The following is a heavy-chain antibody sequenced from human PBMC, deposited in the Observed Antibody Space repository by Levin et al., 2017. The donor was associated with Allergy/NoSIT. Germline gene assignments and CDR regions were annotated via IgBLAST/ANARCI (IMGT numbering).Heavy chain of an antibody. CDR2: IWYDGSNK. V-gene: IGHV3-33*01. CDR1: GFTFSSYG. Sequence: GGSLRLSCAASGFTFSSYGMHWVRQAPGKGLEWVAVIWYDGSNKYYADSVKGRFTISRDNSKNTLYLQMNSLRAEDTAVYYCAREGYSSSSEGYFDYWGQGTLVTVSS. CDR3: AREGYSSSSEGYFDY. J-gene: IGHJ4*02. D-gene: IGHD6-6*01.